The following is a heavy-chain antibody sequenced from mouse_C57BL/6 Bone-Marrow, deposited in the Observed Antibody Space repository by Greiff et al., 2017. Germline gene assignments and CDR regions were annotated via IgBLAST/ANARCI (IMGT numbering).Heavy chain of an antibody. CDR3: ASRDSAGFPCAY. D-gene: IGHD3-2*02. V-gene: IGHV2-6*01. CDR1: GFSLTSYG. Sequence: VKLVESGPGLVAPSQRLSITCNVSGFSLTSYGVDWVRQSPGQGLEWLGAIWGVGSTNSNSALNSRLSIRKDNSNSQASLKMDSLQTNYTAMYYCASRDSAGFPCAYWGQGTLVTVSA. CDR2: IWGVGST. J-gene: IGHJ3*01.